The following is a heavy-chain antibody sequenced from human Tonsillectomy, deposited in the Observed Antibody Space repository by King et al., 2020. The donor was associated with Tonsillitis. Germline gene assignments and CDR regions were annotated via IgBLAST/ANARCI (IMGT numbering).Heavy chain of an antibody. Sequence: QLQESGPGLVKPSETLSLTCTVSGGSISSYYWSWIRPPAGKGLEWIGRIYTSGNTNYNPSLKSRVTMSVDTSKNQFSLNLSSVTAADTAMYYCAREFTKEERYFDYWGQGTLVTVSS. CDR2: IYTSGNT. CDR1: GGSISSYY. V-gene: IGHV4-4*07. D-gene: IGHD2-2*01. J-gene: IGHJ4*02. CDR3: AREFTKEERYFDY.